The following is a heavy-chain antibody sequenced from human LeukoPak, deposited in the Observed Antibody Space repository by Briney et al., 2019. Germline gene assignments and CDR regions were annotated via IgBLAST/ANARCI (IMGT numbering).Heavy chain of an antibody. D-gene: IGHD3-22*01. CDR2: ISGSGGST. V-gene: IGHV3-23*01. J-gene: IGHJ4*02. CDR3: AKESPYYYDSSGYEGDY. CDR1: GFTFSSYA. Sequence: GGSLRLSCAASGFTFSSYAMSWVRQAPGKGLEWVSAISGSGGSTYYADSVKGRFTVSRDNSKNTLYLQMNSLRAEDTAVYYCAKESPYYYDSSGYEGDYWGQGTLVTVSP.